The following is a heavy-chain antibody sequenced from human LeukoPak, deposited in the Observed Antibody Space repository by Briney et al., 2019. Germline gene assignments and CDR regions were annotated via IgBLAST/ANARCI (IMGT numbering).Heavy chain of an antibody. Sequence: AETLSLTCTVSGGSISSNNYYWGWIRQPPGKGLEWIGSIYYRGRTYYNPSLKSRATISVDTTKNQFSLKLSSVTAADTAVYYCARARWTSDYFDYWCQGTLVTVSS. CDR1: GGSISSNNYY. CDR3: ARARWTSDYFDY. D-gene: IGHD2-15*01. V-gene: IGHV4-39*07. J-gene: IGHJ4*02. CDR2: IYYRGRT.